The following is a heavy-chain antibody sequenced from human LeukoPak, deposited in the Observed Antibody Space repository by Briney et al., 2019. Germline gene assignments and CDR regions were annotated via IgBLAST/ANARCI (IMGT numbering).Heavy chain of an antibody. CDR1: GGSISSYY. Sequence: PSETLSLTCTVSGGSISSYYWSWIRQPAGKGLEWIGRIYTSGSTNYNPSLKSRVTMSVDTSKNQFSLKLSSVTAADTAVYYCARGGAAGTWSYFDYWGQGTRVTVSS. CDR2: IYTSGST. D-gene: IGHD6-13*01. J-gene: IGHJ4*02. V-gene: IGHV4-4*07. CDR3: ARGGAAGTWSYFDY.